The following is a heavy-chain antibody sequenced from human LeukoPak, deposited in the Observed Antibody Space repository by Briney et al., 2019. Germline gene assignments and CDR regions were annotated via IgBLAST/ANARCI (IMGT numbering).Heavy chain of an antibody. CDR2: INPNSGGT. J-gene: IGHJ5*02. D-gene: IGHD6-19*01. CDR1: GYTFTGYY. Sequence: GASVKVSCKASGYTFTGYYMHWVRQAPGQGLEWMGRINPNSGGTNYAQEFQGRVTMTRDTSISTAYMELSRLRSDDTAVYYCARGYSSGWYGFDPWGQGTLVTVSS. V-gene: IGHV1-2*06. CDR3: ARGYSSGWYGFDP.